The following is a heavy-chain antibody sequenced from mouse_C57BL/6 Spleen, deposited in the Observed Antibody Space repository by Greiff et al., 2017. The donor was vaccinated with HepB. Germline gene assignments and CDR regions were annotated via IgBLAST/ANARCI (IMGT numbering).Heavy chain of an antibody. Sequence: QVQLQQSGAELVRPGASVTLSCKASGYTFTDYEMHWVKQTPVHGLEWIGAIDPETGGTAYNQKFKGKAILTADKSSSTAYMELRSLTSEDSAVYDCTRGDYSNPAWFAYWGQGTLVTVSA. CDR3: TRGDYSNPAWFAY. J-gene: IGHJ3*01. D-gene: IGHD2-5*01. V-gene: IGHV1-15*01. CDR2: IDPETGGT. CDR1: GYTFTDYE.